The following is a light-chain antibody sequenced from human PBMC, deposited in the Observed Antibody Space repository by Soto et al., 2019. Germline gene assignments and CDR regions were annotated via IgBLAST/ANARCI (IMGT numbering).Light chain of an antibody. Sequence: IQMTQSPSTLSASVGDRVTITCRASQSISSYLAWYQQKPGKAPKLLIYAASTLQSGVPSRFSGSGSGTDFTLTISCLQSEDFATYYCQQYYSYPLTFGGGTKVDNK. V-gene: IGKV1-8*01. CDR1: QSISSY. CDR3: QQYYSYPLT. J-gene: IGKJ4*01. CDR2: AAS.